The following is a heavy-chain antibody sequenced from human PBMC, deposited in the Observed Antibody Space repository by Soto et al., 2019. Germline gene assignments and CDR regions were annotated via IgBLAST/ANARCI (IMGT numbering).Heavy chain of an antibody. D-gene: IGHD3-22*01. CDR2: IYYSGST. J-gene: IGHJ6*02. V-gene: IGHV4-61*01. CDR3: ARDQYYDSSGNRYGMDV. Sequence: QVQLQESGPGLVKPSETLSLTCTVSGGSVSSGSYYWSWIRQPPGKGLEWIGYIYYSGSTNYNPSLQCRVSISVDTSKNQFSLKLSSVTAADTAVYYCARDQYYDSSGNRYGMDVWGQGTTVTVSS. CDR1: GGSVSSGSYY.